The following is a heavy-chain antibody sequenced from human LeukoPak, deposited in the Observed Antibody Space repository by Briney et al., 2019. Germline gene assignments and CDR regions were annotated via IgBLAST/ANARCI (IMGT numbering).Heavy chain of an antibody. CDR1: GFTFSSYG. Sequence: GGSLRLSCAASGFTFSSYGMHWVRQAPGKGLEWVAVIWYDGSNKYYADSVKGRFTISRDNSKNTLYLQMNSLRAEDTAVYYCARDRGHDYGDYWGQGTLVTVSS. CDR3: ARDRGHDYGDY. V-gene: IGHV3-33*01. J-gene: IGHJ4*02. CDR2: IWYDGSNK.